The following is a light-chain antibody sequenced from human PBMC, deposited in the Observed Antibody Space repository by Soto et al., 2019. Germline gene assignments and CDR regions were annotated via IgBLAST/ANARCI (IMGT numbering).Light chain of an antibody. CDR1: DSVLSISHNKSY. CDR3: QKYYDPPVT. V-gene: IGKV4-1*01. J-gene: IGKJ1*01. CDR2: WAS. Sequence: DIIMTQSPDSQAVSLGERATINCKSSDSVLSISHNKSYLAWYQQKTGHPPKLLFYWASTRESGVPERFSGSGSGTDFTLTISSLHPEDVAVYYCQKYYDPPVTFGQGTKVEVK.